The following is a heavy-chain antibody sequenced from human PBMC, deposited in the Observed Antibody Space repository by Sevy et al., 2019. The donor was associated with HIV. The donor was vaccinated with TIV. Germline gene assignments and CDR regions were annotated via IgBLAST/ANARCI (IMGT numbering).Heavy chain of an antibody. J-gene: IGHJ6*02. CDR2: ISHSGDGT. CDR3: AKGTLVVPTVIYYYYGMSV. V-gene: IGHV3-23*01. D-gene: IGHD2-2*02. Sequence: GGSLRLSCAASGFSFSSYAMSWVRQAPGKGLEWVSAISHSGDGTYYADSVKGRFTISRDNSKNTLYLEMNSLRAEDTAVYYCAKGTLVVPTVIYYYYGMSVWGQGSTVTVSS. CDR1: GFSFSSYA.